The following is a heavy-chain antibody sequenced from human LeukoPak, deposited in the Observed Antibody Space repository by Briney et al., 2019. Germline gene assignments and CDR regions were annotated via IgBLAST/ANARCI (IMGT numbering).Heavy chain of an antibody. CDR3: ARDGALYCSSTSCYPGRDYHYYYMDV. V-gene: IGHV1-69*01. D-gene: IGHD2-2*01. CDR2: IIPIFGTA. J-gene: IGHJ6*03. CDR1: GGTFSSYA. Sequence: SVKVSCKASGGTFSSYAISWVRQAPGQGLEWKGGIIPIFGTANYAQKFQGSVTITADESTSTAYMELSSLRSEDTAVYYCARDGALYCSSTSCYPGRDYHYYYMDVWGKGTTVTVSS.